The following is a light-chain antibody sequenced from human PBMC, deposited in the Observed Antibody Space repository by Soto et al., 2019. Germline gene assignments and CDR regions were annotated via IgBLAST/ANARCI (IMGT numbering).Light chain of an antibody. Sequence: DIQITQSPSTLSASWGDRGSITCRASQSIGRFLAWYQHQPGKAPKLLIYDASTLESGVPSRFSGTGSGTEFTFSITSLQTEDFGTYYCQQCYMGWTFGQGTKVDI. J-gene: IGKJ1*01. CDR2: DAS. CDR3: QQCYMGWT. V-gene: IGKV1-5*01. CDR1: QSIGRF.